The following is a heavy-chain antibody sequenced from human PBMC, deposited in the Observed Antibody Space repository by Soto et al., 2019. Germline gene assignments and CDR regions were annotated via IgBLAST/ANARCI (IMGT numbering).Heavy chain of an antibody. CDR1: GGSISSYY. CDR3: ASRWGRTFDY. D-gene: IGHD1-26*01. CDR2: IYYSGST. Sequence: QVQLQESGPGLVKPSETLSLTCTVSGGSISSYYWSWIRQPPGKGLEWIWYIYYSGSTNYNPPLKSRVTISVDTSKNQFSLKLSSVAAADTHVYYCASRWGRTFDYCGQGTLVTVSS. V-gene: IGHV4-59*08. J-gene: IGHJ4*02.